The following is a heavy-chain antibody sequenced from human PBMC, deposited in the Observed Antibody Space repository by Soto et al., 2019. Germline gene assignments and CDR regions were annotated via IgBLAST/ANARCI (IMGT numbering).Heavy chain of an antibody. J-gene: IGHJ6*02. V-gene: IGHV6-1*01. CDR1: GDSVSSNSAA. D-gene: IGHD6-19*01. Sequence: SQTLSPTCAISGDSVSSNSAAWNWIRQSPSTGLAWLGRTYYRSKWYNDYAVSVKSRITINPDTSKNQFSLQLNSVTPEDTAVYYCARDRDIAVAGTPFYYYYGMDVWGQGTTVTVSS. CDR2: TYYRSKWYN. CDR3: ARDRDIAVAGTPFYYYYGMDV.